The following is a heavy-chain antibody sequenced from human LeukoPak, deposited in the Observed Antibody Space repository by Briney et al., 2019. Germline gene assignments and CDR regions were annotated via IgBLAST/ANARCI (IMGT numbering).Heavy chain of an antibody. V-gene: IGHV1-24*01. CDR1: GYTLTGLS. CDR2: FDPEDGET. J-gene: IGHJ4*02. CDR3: AASIVVVPAGLFDDFDY. D-gene: IGHD2-2*01. Sequence: ASVKVSCKVSGYTLTGLSMHWVRQAPGKGLEWMGGFDPEDGETIYAQKFQGRVTMTEDTSTDTAYMELSSLRSEDTAVYYCAASIVVVPAGLFDDFDYWGQGTLVTVSS.